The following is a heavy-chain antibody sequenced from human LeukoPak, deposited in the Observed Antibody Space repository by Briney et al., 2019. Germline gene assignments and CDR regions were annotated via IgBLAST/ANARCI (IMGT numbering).Heavy chain of an antibody. CDR1: GGSFSGYY. CDR3: ARGPRRLVVTHFDY. CDR2: INHSGST. J-gene: IGHJ4*02. D-gene: IGHD3-22*01. V-gene: IGHV4-34*01. Sequence: SETLSLTCAVYGGSFSGYYWSWIRQPPGKGLEWIGEINHSGSTNYNPSLKSRVTISVDTSKNQFSLKLSSVTAADTAVYYCARGPRRLVVTHFDYWGQGTRVTVSS.